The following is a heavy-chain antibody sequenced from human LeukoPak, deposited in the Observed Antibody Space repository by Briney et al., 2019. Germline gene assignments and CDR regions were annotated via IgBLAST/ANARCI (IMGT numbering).Heavy chain of an antibody. Sequence: PGGSLRLSCAASGFMFNKYGMHWVRQAPGKGLEWVATIWYDGGNRYYGDSVEGRFTISRDNSKNTLYMQMNSLRAEDTAVYYCARDRGPGTRHDAFDLWGQGTMVTVSS. CDR3: ARDRGPGTRHDAFDL. CDR2: IWYDGGNR. V-gene: IGHV3-33*01. J-gene: IGHJ3*01. D-gene: IGHD3-10*01. CDR1: GFMFNKYG.